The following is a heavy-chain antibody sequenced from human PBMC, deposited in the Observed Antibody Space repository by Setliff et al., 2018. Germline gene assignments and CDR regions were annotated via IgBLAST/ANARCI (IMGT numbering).Heavy chain of an antibody. Sequence: SLKISCAASGFTFSSYGMHWVRQAPGKGLEWVAFIRYDGSNKDYADSVKGRFTISRDNSKNAVYLQMNSLRAEDTAEYYCARGVVVVVAATSNYFDPWGQGTLVTVSS. D-gene: IGHD2-15*01. V-gene: IGHV3-30*02. J-gene: IGHJ5*02. CDR1: GFTFSSYG. CDR3: ARGVVVVVAATSNYFDP. CDR2: IRYDGSNK.